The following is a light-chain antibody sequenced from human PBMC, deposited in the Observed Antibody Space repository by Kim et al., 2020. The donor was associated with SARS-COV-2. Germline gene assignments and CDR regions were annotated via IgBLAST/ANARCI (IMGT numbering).Light chain of an antibody. Sequence: SYEVTQPPSVSVAPGKTARITCGGNNIGSKSVHWYQQKPGQAPVLVIYYDSDRPSGIPERFSGSNSGNTATLTISRVEAGDEADYYCQVWDSSSDRLYVFGTGTKVTVL. CDR1: NIGSKS. J-gene: IGLJ1*01. V-gene: IGLV3-21*04. CDR2: YDS. CDR3: QVWDSSSDRLYV.